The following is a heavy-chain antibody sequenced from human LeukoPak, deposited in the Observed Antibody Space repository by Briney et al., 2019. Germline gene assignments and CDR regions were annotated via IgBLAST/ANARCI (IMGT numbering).Heavy chain of an antibody. J-gene: IGHJ4*02. CDR1: GGSFSGYY. Sequence: SETLSLTCAVYGGSFSGYYWSWIRQPPGKGLEWIGEINHSGSTNYNPSLKSRVTISVDTSKNQFSLRLSSVTAADTAVYYCARGEDSSGYWPGLDYWGQGALVTVSS. D-gene: IGHD3-22*01. V-gene: IGHV4-34*01. CDR3: ARGEDSSGYWPGLDY. CDR2: INHSGST.